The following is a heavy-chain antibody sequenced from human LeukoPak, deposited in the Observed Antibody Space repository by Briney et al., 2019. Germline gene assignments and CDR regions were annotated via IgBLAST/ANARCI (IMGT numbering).Heavy chain of an antibody. J-gene: IGHJ4*02. Sequence: SETLSLTCAVYGGSFSGYYWSWIRQPPGKGLEWIGEINHSGSTNYNPSLKSRVTISVDTSKNQFSLKLSSVTAADTAVYYCARDEGYYFDYWGQGTLVTVSS. V-gene: IGHV4-34*01. CDR2: INHSGST. CDR1: GGSFSGYY. CDR3: ARDEGYYFDY.